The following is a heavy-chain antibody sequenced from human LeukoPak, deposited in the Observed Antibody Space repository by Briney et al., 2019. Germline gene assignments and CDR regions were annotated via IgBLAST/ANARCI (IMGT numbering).Heavy chain of an antibody. CDR3: ARGFMRSSGWYY. J-gene: IGHJ4*02. Sequence: SETLSLTCTVSGGSISTSSYYWGWIRQPPGKGLEWIGSIYYNGSTYYNPSLKSRVTVSVDTSKNQFSLKLSSVTAADTAVYYCARGFMRSSGWYYWGQGTLVTVSS. V-gene: IGHV4-39*01. D-gene: IGHD6-19*01. CDR1: GGSISTSSYY. CDR2: IYYNGST.